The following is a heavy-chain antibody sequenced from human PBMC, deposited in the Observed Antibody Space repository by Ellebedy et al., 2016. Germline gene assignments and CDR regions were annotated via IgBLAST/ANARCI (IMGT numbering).Heavy chain of an antibody. J-gene: IGHJ4*02. CDR1: GFTFSDYY. V-gene: IGHV3-11*05. Sequence: GESLKISCAASGFTFSDYYMSWIRQAPGKGLEWVSYISSSSSYTNYADSVKGRFTISRDNAKNSLYLQMNSLRAEDTALYYCATGPFLVRSGSYWGDFDYWGQGTLVTVSS. CDR3: ATGPFLVRSGSYWGDFDY. CDR2: ISSSSSYT. D-gene: IGHD1-26*01.